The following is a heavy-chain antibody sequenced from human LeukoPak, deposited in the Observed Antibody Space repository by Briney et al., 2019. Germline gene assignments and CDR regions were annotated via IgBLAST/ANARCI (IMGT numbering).Heavy chain of an antibody. V-gene: IGHV3-20*04. CDR3: AREGTTVFPLDY. CDR1: GFTFDDYG. D-gene: IGHD4-17*01. Sequence: GGSLRLSCAASGFTFDDYGMSWVRQAPGKGLEWVSGINWNGGSAGYADSVKGRFTISRDSAKNSLYLQMNSLRAEDTALYYCAREGTTVFPLDYWGQGTLVTVSS. CDR2: INWNGGSA. J-gene: IGHJ4*02.